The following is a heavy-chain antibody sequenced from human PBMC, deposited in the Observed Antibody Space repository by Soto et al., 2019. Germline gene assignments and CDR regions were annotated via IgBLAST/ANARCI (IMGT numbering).Heavy chain of an antibody. J-gene: IGHJ4*02. CDR3: ARHKDTSSRYLLLDS. CDR1: GGSISSSSYY. D-gene: IGHD6-13*01. CDR2: VYYRGNT. Sequence: SETLSLTCTVSGGSISSSSYYWGWIRQPPGKGLEWIGSVYYRGNTYYNPSLKSRVTTSVDTSKNQFSLKLYSVTAADTALYYCARHKDTSSRYLLLDSWGQGTRVTVSS. V-gene: IGHV4-39*01.